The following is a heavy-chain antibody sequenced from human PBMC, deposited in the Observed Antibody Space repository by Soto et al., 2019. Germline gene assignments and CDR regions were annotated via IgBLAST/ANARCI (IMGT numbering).Heavy chain of an antibody. CDR1: GFTFDDYA. J-gene: IGHJ3*01. V-gene: IGHV3-9*01. CDR2: ISWNSGSI. D-gene: IGHD3-10*02. CDR3: TKDCLVFWANDGFDF. Sequence: EVQLVESGGGLVQPGGSLRISCIASGFTFDDYAMHWVRQVPGKGLEWVSGISWNSGSIIYADSVKGRFTISRDNAKNSVYLQMNSLRAEDTALYYCTKDCLVFWANDGFDFWGQGTMVTVSA.